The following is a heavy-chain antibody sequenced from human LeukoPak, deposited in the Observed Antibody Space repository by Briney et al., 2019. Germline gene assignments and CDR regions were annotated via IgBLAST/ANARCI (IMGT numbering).Heavy chain of an antibody. CDR3: ARAGKQQLAFDY. CDR1: GGAFSSYA. V-gene: IGHV3-30-3*01. D-gene: IGHD6-13*01. CDR2: ISYDGSNK. Sequence: SCKASGGAFSSYAMHWVRQAPGKGLEWVAVISYDGSNKYYADSVKGRFTISRDNSKNTLYLQMNSLRAEDTAVYYCARAGKQQLAFDYWGQGTLVTVSS. J-gene: IGHJ4*02.